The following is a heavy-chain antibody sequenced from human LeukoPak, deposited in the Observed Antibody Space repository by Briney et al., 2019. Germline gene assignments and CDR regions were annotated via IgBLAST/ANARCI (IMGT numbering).Heavy chain of an antibody. CDR3: ASYSTSGFDP. J-gene: IGHJ5*02. V-gene: IGHV4-30-4*08. D-gene: IGHD4-11*01. Sequence: LRLSCAASGFTFSSYAMSWVRQPPGKGLEWIGYIYYSGSTYYNPSLKSRVTISVDTSKNQFSLKLSSVTAADTAVYYCASYSTSGFDPWGQGTLVTVSS. CDR2: IYYSGST. CDR1: GFTFSSYA.